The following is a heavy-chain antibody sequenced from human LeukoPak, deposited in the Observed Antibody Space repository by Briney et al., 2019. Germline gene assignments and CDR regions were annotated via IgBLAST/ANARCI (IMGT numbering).Heavy chain of an antibody. J-gene: IGHJ6*02. Sequence: ASVKVSCKASGYTFTSYGISWVRQAPGQGLESIGWISAYNGNTNYAQKLQGRVTMTTDTSTSTAYMELRSLRSDDTAVYYCASSKYCSGGSCYGDYYYGMDVWGQGTTVTVSS. CDR1: GYTFTSYG. CDR3: ASSKYCSGGSCYGDYYYGMDV. V-gene: IGHV1-18*01. D-gene: IGHD2-15*01. CDR2: ISAYNGNT.